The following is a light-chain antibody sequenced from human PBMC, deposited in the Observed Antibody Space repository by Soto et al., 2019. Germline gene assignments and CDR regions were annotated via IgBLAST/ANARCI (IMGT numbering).Light chain of an antibody. CDR1: QSVSNSY. CDR2: GAS. J-gene: IGKJ2*01. V-gene: IGKV3-20*01. Sequence: EIVLTQSPGTVSLSPGERATLSCRASQSVSNSYLAWYQQKPGQAPRLLIYGASSRPTGIPDRFSGSGSGTDFTLTISRLEPEDFAVYYCQQYGSSPPYTFGQGTKLEIK. CDR3: QQYGSSPPYT.